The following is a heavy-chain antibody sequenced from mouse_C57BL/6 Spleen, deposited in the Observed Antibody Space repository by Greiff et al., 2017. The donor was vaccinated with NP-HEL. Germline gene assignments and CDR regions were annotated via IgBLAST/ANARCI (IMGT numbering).Heavy chain of an antibody. Sequence: EVQGVESGGGLVQPGGSLKLSCAASGFTFSDYGMAWVRQAPRKGPEWVAFISNLAYSIYYADTVTGRFTISRENAKNTLYLEMSSLRSEDTAMYYCARREGNAWFAYWGQGTLVTVSA. D-gene: IGHD2-1*01. CDR2: ISNLAYSI. CDR3: ARREGNAWFAY. J-gene: IGHJ3*01. CDR1: GFTFSDYG. V-gene: IGHV5-15*01.